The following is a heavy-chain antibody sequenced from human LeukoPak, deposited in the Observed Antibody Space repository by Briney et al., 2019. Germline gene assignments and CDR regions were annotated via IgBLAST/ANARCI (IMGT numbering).Heavy chain of an antibody. V-gene: IGHV4-30-4*08. CDR2: IYHTGST. CDR1: GGSISSGDYY. J-gene: IGHJ3*02. Sequence: SQTLSLTCTVSGGSISSGDYYWTWIRQPPGKGLEWIGYIYHTGSTYYNPSLKSRLTISLDTSKNQFSLKVNSVTAADTAVYFCSSGSGWLLYAFDIWGQGTMVTVSA. D-gene: IGHD3-10*01. CDR3: SSGSGWLLYAFDI.